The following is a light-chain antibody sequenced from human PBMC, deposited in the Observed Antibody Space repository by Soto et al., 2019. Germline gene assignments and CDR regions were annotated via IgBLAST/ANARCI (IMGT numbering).Light chain of an antibody. CDR3: LRYDSYPWS. CDR2: KAS. CDR1: QNIYNW. J-gene: IGKJ1*01. Sequence: DTQMTQSPSTLSASVGDRVTITCRASQNIYNWLAWYQQKPGKAPNLLIFKASTLESGVPSRFSGSGSGTEFTLTISSLQPNDFATYYCLRYDSYPWSFGQGTKVEIK. V-gene: IGKV1-5*03.